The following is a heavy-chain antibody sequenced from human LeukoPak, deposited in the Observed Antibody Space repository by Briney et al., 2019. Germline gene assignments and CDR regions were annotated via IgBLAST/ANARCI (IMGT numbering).Heavy chain of an antibody. D-gene: IGHD1-26*01. J-gene: IGHJ4*02. V-gene: IGHV3-15*01. CDR1: GFTFSNAL. Sequence: GGSLRLSCAASGFTFSNALMNWVRQAPGKGLEWVGRIKTKTDDGATDYSAPVKARFTISRDDSKTTLYLQMNGLKTEDTAIYYCTTYVGATAYWGQGTLVTVSS. CDR2: IKTKTDDGAT. CDR3: TTYVGATAY.